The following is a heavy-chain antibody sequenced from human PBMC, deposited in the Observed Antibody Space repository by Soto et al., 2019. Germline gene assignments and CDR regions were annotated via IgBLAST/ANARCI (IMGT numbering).Heavy chain of an antibody. D-gene: IGHD3-10*01. Sequence: QVQLLQSGAEVQTPGASVKVSCKASGYTFTNYYMHWVRQDPGQGLEWMGIIYPSGGSTRNAQKFQGRGTMTSDTSTSTVYMELSSLRAEDTAVYYCARDFSGPMDYWGRGTLVTVSS. J-gene: IGHJ4*02. V-gene: IGHV1-46*01. CDR2: IYPSGGST. CDR1: GYTFTNYY. CDR3: ARDFSGPMDY.